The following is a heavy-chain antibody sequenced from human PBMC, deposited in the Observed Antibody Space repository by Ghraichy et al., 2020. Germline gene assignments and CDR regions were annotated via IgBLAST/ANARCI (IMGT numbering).Heavy chain of an antibody. V-gene: IGHV4-34*01. CDR2: INHSGST. J-gene: IGHJ4*02. CDR3: ARGENYVWGSYRYFGY. CDR1: GGSFSGYY. D-gene: IGHD3-16*02. Sequence: SQTLSLTCAVYGGSFSGYYWSWIRQPPGKGLEWIGEINHSGSTNYNPSLKSRVTISVDTSKNQFSLKLSSVTAADTAVYYCARGENYVWGSYRYFGYWGQGTLVTVSS.